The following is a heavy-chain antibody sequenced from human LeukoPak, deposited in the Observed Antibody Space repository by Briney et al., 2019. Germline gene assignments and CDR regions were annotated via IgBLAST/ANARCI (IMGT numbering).Heavy chain of an antibody. CDR3: ARDFSPLRSYSRLDY. J-gene: IGHJ4*02. Sequence: PSETLSLTCAVSGGSISSGGYSWSWIRQPPGKGLEWIGYIYHSGSTYHNPSLKSRVTISVDRSKNQFSLKLSSVTAADTAVYYCARDFSPLRSYSRLDYWGQGTLVTVSS. V-gene: IGHV4-30-2*01. CDR1: GGSISSGGYS. D-gene: IGHD2-15*01. CDR2: IYHSGST.